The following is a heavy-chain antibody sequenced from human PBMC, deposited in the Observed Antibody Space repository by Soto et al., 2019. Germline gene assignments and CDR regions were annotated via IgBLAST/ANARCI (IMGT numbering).Heavy chain of an antibody. Sequence: QVQLVESGGGVVQPGRSLRLSCAASGFTFSSYGMHWVRQAPGKGLEWVAVIRYDGSNKYYADSVKGRFTISRDNSKNTLYLQMNSLRAEDTAVYYCARDLSKSSGTTDAFDIWGQGTMVTVSS. CDR2: IRYDGSNK. V-gene: IGHV3-33*01. J-gene: IGHJ3*02. CDR3: ARDLSKSSGTTDAFDI. D-gene: IGHD3-22*01. CDR1: GFTFSSYG.